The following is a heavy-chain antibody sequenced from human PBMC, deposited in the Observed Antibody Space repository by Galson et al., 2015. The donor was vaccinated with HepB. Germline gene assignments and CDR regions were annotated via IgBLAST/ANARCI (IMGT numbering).Heavy chain of an antibody. D-gene: IGHD2-2*01. Sequence: SVKVSCKASGYTFTSHGISWVRQAPGQGLEWMGWISAYNGNTNYAQKLQGRVTMTTDTSTSTAYMELRSLRSDDTAVYYCALVVPAAPGRFDPWGQGTLVTVSS. CDR2: ISAYNGNT. V-gene: IGHV1-18*01. J-gene: IGHJ5*02. CDR1: GYTFTSHG. CDR3: ALVVPAAPGRFDP.